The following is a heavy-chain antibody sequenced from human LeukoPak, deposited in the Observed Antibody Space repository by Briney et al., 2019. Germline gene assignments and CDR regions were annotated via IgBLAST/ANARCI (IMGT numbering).Heavy chain of an antibody. V-gene: IGHV3-30-3*01. J-gene: IGHJ3*02. D-gene: IGHD6-13*01. Sequence: GGSLRLSWAASGFTFSSYAMHWVRQAPGKGLEWVAVISYDGSNKYYADSVKGRFTISRDNSKNTLYLQMNSLRAGDTAVYYCARESVAAAGYAFDIWGQGTMVTVSS. CDR2: ISYDGSNK. CDR3: ARESVAAAGYAFDI. CDR1: GFTFSSYA.